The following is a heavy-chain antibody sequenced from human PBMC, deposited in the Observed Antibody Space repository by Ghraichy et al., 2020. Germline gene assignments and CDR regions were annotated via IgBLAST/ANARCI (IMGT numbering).Heavy chain of an antibody. CDR2: IYYSGST. CDR3: ARHTGPDDARDYDYVWGSYRHTDY. CDR1: GGSISSSSYY. J-gene: IGHJ4*02. V-gene: IGHV4-39*01. Sequence: SETLSLTCTVSGGSISSSSYYWGWIRQPPGKGLEWIGSIYYSGSTYYNPSLKSRVTISVDTSKNQFSLKLSSVTAADTAVYYCARHTGPDDARDYDYVWGSYRHTDYWGQGTLVTVSS. D-gene: IGHD3-16*02.